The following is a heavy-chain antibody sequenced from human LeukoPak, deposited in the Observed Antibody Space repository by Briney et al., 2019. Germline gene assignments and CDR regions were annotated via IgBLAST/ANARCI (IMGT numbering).Heavy chain of an antibody. CDR1: GFTFSSYA. D-gene: IGHD2-2*01. CDR2: ISGSGGST. V-gene: IGHV3-23*01. Sequence: GGSLRLSCAASGFTFSSYAMSWVRQAPGKGLEWVSAISGSGGSTYYADSVKGRFTISRDNSKNTLYLQMNSLRAEDTAVYYCAKDIYCSSTIRNFDYWGQGTLVTVSS. CDR3: AKDIYCSSTIRNFDY. J-gene: IGHJ4*02.